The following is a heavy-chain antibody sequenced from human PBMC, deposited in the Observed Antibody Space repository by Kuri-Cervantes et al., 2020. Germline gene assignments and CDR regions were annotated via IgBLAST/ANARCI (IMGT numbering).Heavy chain of an antibody. CDR2: ISAYNGNT. V-gene: IGHV1-18*01. J-gene: IGHJ4*02. CDR1: GYTFTSYG. CDR3: ARRSVAGTGFDY. Sequence: ASVKVSCKASGYTFTSYGISWVRQAPGQGLEWMGWISAYNGNTNYAQKLQGRVTMTRNTSISTAYMELSSLRSEDTAVYYCARRSVAGTGFDYWGQGTLVTVSS. D-gene: IGHD6-19*01.